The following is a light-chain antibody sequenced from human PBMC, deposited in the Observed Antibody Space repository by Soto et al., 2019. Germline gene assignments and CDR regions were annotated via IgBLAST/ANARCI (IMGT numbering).Light chain of an antibody. J-gene: IGKJ4*01. CDR2: DAS. CDR3: QQFSSYPLT. V-gene: IGKV3-20*01. CDR1: QTVRNNY. Sequence: EFVLTQSPGTLSLSPGERATLSCRASQTVRNNYLAWYQQKPGQAPRLLIYDASSRATGIPDRFSGGGSGNGFTPPHRRIEAEDFAVEYCQQFSSYPLTFGGGTKVEIK.